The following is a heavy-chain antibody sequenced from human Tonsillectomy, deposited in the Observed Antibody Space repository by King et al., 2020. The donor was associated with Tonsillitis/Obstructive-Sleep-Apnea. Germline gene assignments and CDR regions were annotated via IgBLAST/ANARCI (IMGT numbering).Heavy chain of an antibody. Sequence: VQLPQWGAGLLKPSATLSLPCAVYGGSFSGYYWSWIRQPPGKGLEWIGEINHSGSTNYNPSLKSRVTISVDTSKNQFSLKLSSVTAADTAVYYCARRRSTSCRFDYWGQGNLVTVSS. D-gene: IGHD2-2*01. V-gene: IGHV4-34*01. CDR2: INHSGST. J-gene: IGHJ4*02. CDR3: ARRRSTSCRFDY. CDR1: GGSFSGYY.